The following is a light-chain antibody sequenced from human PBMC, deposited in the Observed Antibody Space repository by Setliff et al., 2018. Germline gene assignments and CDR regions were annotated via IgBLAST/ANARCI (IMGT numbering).Light chain of an antibody. CDR2: DVS. CDR1: TSDIGTYNY. V-gene: IGLV2-14*01. CDR3: YSYTASTSYV. Sequence: QSALTQPASVSGSPGQSINISCSGTTSDIGTYNYVSWYQQYPGKAPKLVIYDVSNRPSGVSNRFSGSKSGNTASLTISGLQAEDEADYYCYSYTASTSYVFGAGTKVTVL. J-gene: IGLJ1*01.